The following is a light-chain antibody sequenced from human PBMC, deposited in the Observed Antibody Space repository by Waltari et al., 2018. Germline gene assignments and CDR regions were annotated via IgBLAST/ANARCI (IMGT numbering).Light chain of an antibody. CDR3: QQGHTAPWT. CDR2: ATS. J-gene: IGKJ1*01. CDR1: QDLGSW. V-gene: IGKV1-12*01. Sequence: DIQMTQSPSSLSASVGDRVTITCRASQDLGSWLSWYQQKTGTAPKLIIYATSNLRGGVSSRFSGSGSGADYTTAISSLQPEDFASYYCQQGHTAPWTFGQGTKVDVK.